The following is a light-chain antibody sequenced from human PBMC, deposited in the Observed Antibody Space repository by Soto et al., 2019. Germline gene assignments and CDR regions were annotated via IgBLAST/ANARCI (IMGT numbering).Light chain of an antibody. V-gene: IGKV3-15*01. J-gene: IGKJ1*01. CDR2: GAS. CDR3: QQYNNWPLWT. Sequence: EIVMTQSPATLSVSPGERATLSCRASQSVSSNLAWYQQKPGQAPRLLIYGASTRVTGIPARFSGSGSGTEFTLTISSLQSEDFAVYYCQQYNNWPLWTFGQGTKGEIK. CDR1: QSVSSN.